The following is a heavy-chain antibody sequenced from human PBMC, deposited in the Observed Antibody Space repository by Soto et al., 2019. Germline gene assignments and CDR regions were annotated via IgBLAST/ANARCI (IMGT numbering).Heavy chain of an antibody. CDR1: GSTFSDHY. CDR2: INPSNTYT. Sequence: LRLSCAASGSTFSDHYMSWIRQAPGKGLEFISYINPSNTYTHYADSVKGRFTISRDNAENSLYLQMNSLRPEDTALHYCARGHHSKDVWGQGATVTASS. V-gene: IGHV3-11*06. J-gene: IGHJ6*02. CDR3: ARGHHSKDV.